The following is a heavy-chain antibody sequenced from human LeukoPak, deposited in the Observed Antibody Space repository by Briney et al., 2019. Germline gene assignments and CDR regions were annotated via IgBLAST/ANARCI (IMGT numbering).Heavy chain of an antibody. J-gene: IGHJ6*03. D-gene: IGHD4-23*01. Sequence: GSLRLSCAASGFTFSSYSMNWVRQAPGKGLEWVSSISSSSSYIYYADSVKGRFTISRDNAKSSLYLQMNSLRAEDTAVYYCARDTVVTRFYYMDVWGKGTTVTVSS. CDR1: GFTFSSYS. V-gene: IGHV3-21*01. CDR2: ISSSSSYI. CDR3: ARDTVVTRFYYMDV.